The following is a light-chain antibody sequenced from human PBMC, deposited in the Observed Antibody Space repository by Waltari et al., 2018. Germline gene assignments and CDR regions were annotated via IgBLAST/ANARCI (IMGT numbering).Light chain of an antibody. CDR2: WAS. J-gene: IGKJ1*01. CDR1: QSVLYSSNNKNY. CDR3: QQSYSPHRT. Sequence: DIVMTQSPDSLAVSLGERATINCKSSQSVLYSSNNKNYLAWYQQKPGQPPKLLIYWASIRESGVPDLFSGSGSETDFTLTISSLQAEDVAVYYCQQSYSPHRTFGQGTRVEIK. V-gene: IGKV4-1*01.